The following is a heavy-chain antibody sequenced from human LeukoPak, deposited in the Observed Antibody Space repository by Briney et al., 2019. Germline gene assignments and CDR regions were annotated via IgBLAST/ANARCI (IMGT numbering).Heavy chain of an antibody. J-gene: IGHJ4*02. D-gene: IGHD2-2*01. V-gene: IGHV1-69*13. CDR2: IIPIFGTA. Sequence: SVKVSCKASGGTFSSYAISWVRQAPGQGLEWMGGIIPIFGTANYAQKFQGRVTITADESTSTAYMELSSLRSEDTAMYYRARGSTSDWPLDHWGQESLVTISS. CDR3: ARGSTSDWPLDH. CDR1: GGTFSSYA.